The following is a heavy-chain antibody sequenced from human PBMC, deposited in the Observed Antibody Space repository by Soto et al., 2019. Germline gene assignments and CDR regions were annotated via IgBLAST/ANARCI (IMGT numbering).Heavy chain of an antibody. CDR3: AGQMTTVTTSYY. Sequence: PSETLSLTCAVYGGSFSGYYWSWIRQPPGKGLEWIGEINHSGSTNYNPSLKSRVTISVDTSKNQFSLKLSSVTAADTAVYYCAGQMTTVTTSYYWGQGTLVTV. J-gene: IGHJ4*02. CDR2: INHSGST. D-gene: IGHD4-17*01. V-gene: IGHV4-34*01. CDR1: GGSFSGYY.